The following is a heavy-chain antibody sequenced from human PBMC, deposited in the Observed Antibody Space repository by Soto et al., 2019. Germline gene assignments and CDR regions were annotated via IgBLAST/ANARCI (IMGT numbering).Heavy chain of an antibody. J-gene: IGHJ5*02. CDR3: AKGDNLGPKTGYAFDP. CDR1: GGSVCSNTAS. D-gene: IGHD5-12*01. V-gene: IGHV6-1*01. Sequence: QTLSLTGAISGGSVCSNTASWNLMRQSPSRGLEWLGRTYFRSKWYNDYAVSVNSRIIINPDTSNNQFSLQLNSVTPEDTAVYFCAKGDNLGPKTGYAFDPWGQGIMVTVSS. CDR2: TYFRSKWYN.